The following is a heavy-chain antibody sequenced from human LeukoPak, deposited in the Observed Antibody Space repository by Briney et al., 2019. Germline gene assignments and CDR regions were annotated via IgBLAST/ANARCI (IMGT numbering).Heavy chain of an antibody. D-gene: IGHD2-2*01. CDR1: GYTFTSYY. CDR3: ARDRYCSSTSCFSVDYYGMDV. V-gene: IGHV1-46*01. J-gene: IGHJ6*02. Sequence: ASVKVSCKASGYTFTSYYMHWVRQAPGQGLEWMGIINPSGGSTSYAQKFQGRVTMTRDTSTSTVYMELSSLRSEDTAVYYCARDRYCSSTSCFSVDYYGMDVWGQGTTVTVSS. CDR2: INPSGGST.